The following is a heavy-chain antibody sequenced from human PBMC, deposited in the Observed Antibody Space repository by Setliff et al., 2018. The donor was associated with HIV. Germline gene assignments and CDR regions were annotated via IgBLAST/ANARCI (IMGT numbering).Heavy chain of an antibody. CDR3: AGSLVDYGSGVSGLDY. CDR2: IYSSGTT. V-gene: IGHV4-4*09. Sequence: SETLSLTCIVSGGSTSNYYWSWIRQPPGKGLEWIGYIYSSGTTNYHPSLKSRTSMSIDTSKNQFSLRLSSVTAADTATYFCAGSLVDYGSGVSGLDYWGQGTLVTVSS. J-gene: IGHJ4*02. D-gene: IGHD3-10*01. CDR1: GGSTSNYY.